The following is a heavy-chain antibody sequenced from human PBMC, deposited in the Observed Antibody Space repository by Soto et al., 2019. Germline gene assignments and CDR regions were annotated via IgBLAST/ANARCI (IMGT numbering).Heavy chain of an antibody. J-gene: IGHJ4*02. CDR3: ARGPPFH. V-gene: IGHV4-59*12. D-gene: IGHD3-16*01. Sequence: SETLSLTCTVSGGSISSYYWSWVRQPPGRGLEWIGFIYNSGSTNYNPSLKSRVTISIDTSQNHFSLKLSSVTAADTAVYYCARGPPFHWGQGPLVTVSP. CDR1: GGSISSYY. CDR2: IYNSGST.